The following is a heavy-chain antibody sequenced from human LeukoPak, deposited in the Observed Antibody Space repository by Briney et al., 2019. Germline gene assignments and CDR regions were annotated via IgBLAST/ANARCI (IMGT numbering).Heavy chain of an antibody. V-gene: IGHV1-69*13. CDR3: ARDNVAGKTDAFDI. Sequence: SVKVSCKASGYTFTSYGISWVRQAPGQGLEWMGGIIPIFGTANYAQKFQGRVTITADESTSTAYMELSSLRSEDTAAYYCARDNVAGKTDAFDIWGQGTMVTVSS. D-gene: IGHD6-19*01. CDR1: GYTFTSYG. J-gene: IGHJ3*02. CDR2: IIPIFGTA.